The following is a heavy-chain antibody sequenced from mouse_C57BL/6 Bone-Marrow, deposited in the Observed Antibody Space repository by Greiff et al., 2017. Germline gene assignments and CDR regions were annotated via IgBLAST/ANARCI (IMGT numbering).Heavy chain of an antibody. CDR1: GFTFSNYW. Sequence: EVKLMESGGGLVQPGGSMKLSCVASGFTFSNYWMNWVRQSPEKGLEWVAQIRLKSDNYATHYAESVKGRFTISRDDSKSSVYLQMNNLRADDTGIYYCTSFAYWGQGTLVTVSA. CDR3: TSFAY. CDR2: IRLKSDNYAT. J-gene: IGHJ3*01. V-gene: IGHV6-3*01.